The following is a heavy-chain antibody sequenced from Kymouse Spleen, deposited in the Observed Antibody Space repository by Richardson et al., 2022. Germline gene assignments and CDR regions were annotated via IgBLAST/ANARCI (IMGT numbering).Heavy chain of an antibody. CDR1: GFTFSGSA. D-gene: IGHD6-19*01. CDR3: TRGGIAVANWFDP. Sequence: EVQLVESGGGLVQPGGSLKLSCAASGFTFSGSAMHWVRQASGKGLEWVGRIRSKANSYATAYAASVKGRFTISRDDSKNTAYLQMNSLKTEDTAVYYCTRGGIAVANWFDPWGQGTLVTVSS. J-gene: IGHJ5*02. V-gene: IGHV3-73*02. CDR2: IRSKANSYAT.